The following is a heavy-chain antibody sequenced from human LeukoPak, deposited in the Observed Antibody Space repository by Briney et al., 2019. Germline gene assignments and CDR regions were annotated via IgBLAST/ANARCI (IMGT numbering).Heavy chain of an antibody. CDR1: GYSISSGYY. J-gene: IGHJ4*02. D-gene: IGHD3-22*01. V-gene: IGHV4-38-2*02. CDR3: ARAPLFITMIVPLNDY. Sequence: PSETLSLTCTVSGYSISSGYYWGWIRQPPGKGLEWIGSIYHSGSTYYNPSLKSRVTISVDTSKNQFSLKLSSVTAADTAVYYCARAPLFITMIVPLNDYWGQGTLVTVSS. CDR2: IYHSGST.